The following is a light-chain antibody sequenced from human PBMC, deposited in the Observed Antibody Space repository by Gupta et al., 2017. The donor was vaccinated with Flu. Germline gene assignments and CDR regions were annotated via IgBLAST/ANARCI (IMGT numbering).Light chain of an antibody. CDR3: AAGDDSRSGVV. Sequence: QSVLPQPPSASGTPGQRVTISCSCSSSNIGGNYVYWYQQLTEAAPKLLIYRNNQRSSEVPERFSGSKYGTSASMAISGLRAEDEADYYCAAGDDSRSGVVFGGGTKLTVL. J-gene: IGLJ2*01. CDR1: SSNIGGNY. V-gene: IGLV1-47*01. CDR2: RNN.